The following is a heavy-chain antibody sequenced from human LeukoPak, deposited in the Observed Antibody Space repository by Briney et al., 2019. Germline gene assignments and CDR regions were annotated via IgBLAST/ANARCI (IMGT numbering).Heavy chain of an antibody. V-gene: IGHV4-34*01. CDR2: INHSGST. Sequence: SETLSLTCAVSGGSFSGYYWSWIRQPPGKGLEWIGEINHSGSTNYNPSLKSRVTISVDTSKNQFSLKLMSVTAADTAVYYCARRGTWFDHWGQGTLVTVSS. J-gene: IGHJ5*02. D-gene: IGHD3-10*01. CDR1: GGSFSGYY. CDR3: ARRGTWFDH.